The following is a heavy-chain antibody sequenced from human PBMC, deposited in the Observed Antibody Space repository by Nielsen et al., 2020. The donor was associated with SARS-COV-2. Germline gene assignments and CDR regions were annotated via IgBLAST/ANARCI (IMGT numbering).Heavy chain of an antibody. Sequence: SLKISCASSGFTFSYYYMRLILQAPGKGLEWVSYIISSSSYTNYADSVKGRFTISRDNAKNSLYLQMNSLRAEDTAVYYCAREGWYGSGRDYYGMDVWGQGTTVTVSS. CDR1: GFTFSYYY. CDR2: IISSSSYT. J-gene: IGHJ6*02. V-gene: IGHV3-11*05. CDR3: AREGWYGSGRDYYGMDV. D-gene: IGHD3-10*01.